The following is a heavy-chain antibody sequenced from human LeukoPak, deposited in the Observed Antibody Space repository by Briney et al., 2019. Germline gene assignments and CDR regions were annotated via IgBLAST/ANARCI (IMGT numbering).Heavy chain of an antibody. CDR1: GGSFSGYY. CDR3: ARANYNWNYWDY. Sequence: SETLSLTCAVYGGSFSGYYRSWIRQPPGKGLEWIGEINHSGSTNYNPSLKSRVTVSVDTSKNQFSLKLSSVTAADTAVYYCARANYNWNYWDYWGQGTLVTVSS. J-gene: IGHJ4*02. V-gene: IGHV4-34*01. CDR2: INHSGST. D-gene: IGHD1-20*01.